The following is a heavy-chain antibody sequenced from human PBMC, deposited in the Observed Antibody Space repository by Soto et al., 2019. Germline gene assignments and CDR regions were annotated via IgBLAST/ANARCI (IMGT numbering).Heavy chain of an antibody. CDR1: GFTFSGDW. D-gene: IGHD2-2*01. J-gene: IGHJ4*02. V-gene: IGHV3-74*01. Sequence: EVQLVESGGGLVQPGGSLRLSCAASGFTFSGDWMHWVRQGAGKGLVWVSRINMDGSSTNYADSVKGRFTISRDNAKNTLYPQMNSLRVDDTAVYYCARGPRGLYHHDYWGQGALVTVSS. CDR3: ARGPRGLYHHDY. CDR2: INMDGSST.